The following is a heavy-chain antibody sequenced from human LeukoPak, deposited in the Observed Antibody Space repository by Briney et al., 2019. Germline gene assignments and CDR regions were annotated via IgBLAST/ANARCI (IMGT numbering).Heavy chain of an antibody. CDR2: IYSSGST. Sequence: ETLSLTCTVSGASISGSGYYWGWIRQPPGKGLEWIGSIYSSGSTYYNASLQSRVTISIQPSKNQISLRLNSVTAADTAMYYCAKSGGYGLIDYWGQGTLVTASS. CDR1: GASISGSGYY. CDR3: AKSGGYGLIDY. D-gene: IGHD1-26*01. J-gene: IGHJ4*02. V-gene: IGHV4-39*01.